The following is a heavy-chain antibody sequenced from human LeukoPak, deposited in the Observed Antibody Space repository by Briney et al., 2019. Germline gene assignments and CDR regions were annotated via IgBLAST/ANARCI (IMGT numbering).Heavy chain of an antibody. CDR3: ARLYRRSSGAFDI. D-gene: IGHD3-22*01. V-gene: IGHV4-39*01. CDR1: ARSISSSSYY. J-gene: IGHJ3*02. CDR2: IYYSGST. Sequence: SETLSLTCTVSARSISSSSYYWGCIRQPPGKGLEWIGSIYYSGSTYYNASLKSRVTISVDTSKNQFSLKLSAVTAADRAVYYCARLYRRSSGAFDIWGQGTMVTVSS.